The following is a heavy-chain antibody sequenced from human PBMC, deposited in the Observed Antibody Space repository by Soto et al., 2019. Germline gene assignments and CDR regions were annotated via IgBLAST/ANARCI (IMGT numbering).Heavy chain of an antibody. J-gene: IGHJ3*02. Sequence: ASVKVSCKASGYTFTGYYMHWVRQAPGQGLEWMGWINANSGGTNYAQKIQGRVTMTTDTSTSTAYMELRSLRSDDTAVYYCARDQVVTADAFDIWGQGTMVTVSS. CDR1: GYTFTGYY. D-gene: IGHD2-21*02. CDR2: INANSGGT. CDR3: ARDQVVTADAFDI. V-gene: IGHV1-2*02.